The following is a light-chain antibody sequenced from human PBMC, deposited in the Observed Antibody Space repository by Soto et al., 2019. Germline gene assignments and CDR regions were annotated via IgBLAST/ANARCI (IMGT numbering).Light chain of an antibody. V-gene: IGLV2-14*01. J-gene: IGLJ2*01. CDR1: SGDIGGYNY. CDR3: SSYTTNITPVV. CDR2: EVT. Sequence: QSALTQPASVSGSPGQSITISCTGTSGDIGGYNYVSWYQQHPGKAPKLLISEVTNRPSGVSNRFSGSKSGNTASLTISGLQAEDEADYYCSSYTTNITPVVFGGGTKVT.